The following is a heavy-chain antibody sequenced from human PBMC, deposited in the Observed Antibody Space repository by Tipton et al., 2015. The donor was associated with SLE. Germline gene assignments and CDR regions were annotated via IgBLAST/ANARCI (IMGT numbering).Heavy chain of an antibody. CDR1: GGSFSGYY. J-gene: IGHJ4*02. V-gene: IGHV4-34*01. Sequence: TLSLTCAVYGGSFSGYYWSWIRQPPGKGLEWIGEINHSGSTNYNPSLKSRVTISVDTSKNQFSLKLSSVTAADTAVYYCARHRVQGAPNYWGQGTLVTVSS. CDR2: INHSGST. D-gene: IGHD3-10*01. CDR3: ARHRVQGAPNY.